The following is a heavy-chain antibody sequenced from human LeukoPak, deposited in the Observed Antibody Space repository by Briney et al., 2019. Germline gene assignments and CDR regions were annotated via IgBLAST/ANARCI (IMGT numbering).Heavy chain of an antibody. V-gene: IGHV1-2*02. CDR1: GYTFTNYG. J-gene: IGHJ4*02. D-gene: IGHD2-2*01. CDR3: ARGLRCSSTSCYGDFDY. CDR2: INPNSGGT. Sequence: ASVKVSCKTSGYTFTNYGLSWVRQAPGQGLEWMGWINPNSGGTNYAQKFQGRVTMTRDTSISTAYMELSRLRSDDTAVYYCARGLRCSSTSCYGDFDYWGQGTLVTVSS.